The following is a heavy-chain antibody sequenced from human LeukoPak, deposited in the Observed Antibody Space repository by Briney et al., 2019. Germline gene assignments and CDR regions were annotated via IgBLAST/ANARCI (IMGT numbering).Heavy chain of an antibody. CDR1: GFTFSSYG. J-gene: IGHJ6*04. D-gene: IGHD6-13*01. CDR2: IWYDGSNK. V-gene: IGHV3-33*01. CDR3: ARAKGYSSSWSPGDV. Sequence: GGSLRLSCAASGFTFSSYGMHWVRQAPGKGLEWVAVIWYDGSNKYYADSVKGRFTISRDNSKNTLYLQMNSLRAEDAAVYYCARAKGYSSSWSPGDVWGKGTTATVSS.